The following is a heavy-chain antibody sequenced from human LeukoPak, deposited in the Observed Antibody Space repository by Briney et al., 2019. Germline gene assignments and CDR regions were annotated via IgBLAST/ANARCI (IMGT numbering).Heavy chain of an antibody. CDR1: GFTFSSYG. Sequence: GGSLRLSCAASGFTFSSYGMHWVRQAPGKGLEWAAFIRYDGSNKYYADSVKGRFTISRDNYKNTLYLQMNSLRAEDTAVYYCAKDYYDSSGYYYGRYFDYWGQGTLVTVSS. CDR3: AKDYYDSSGYYYGRYFDY. CDR2: IRYDGSNK. J-gene: IGHJ4*02. D-gene: IGHD3-22*01. V-gene: IGHV3-30*02.